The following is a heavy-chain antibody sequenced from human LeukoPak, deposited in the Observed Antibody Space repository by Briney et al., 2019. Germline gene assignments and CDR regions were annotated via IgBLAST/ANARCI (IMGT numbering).Heavy chain of an antibody. J-gene: IGHJ3*02. D-gene: IGHD7-27*01. CDR2: MNPKGGNT. V-gene: IGHV1-8*01. CDR1: GYTFTSYD. Sequence: GASVKVSCKASGYTFTSYDINWGRPATGQGRERMGWMNPKGGNTGYAQKFQGRVTMTRNTSISTAYMELSSLRSEDTAVYYCARSGRSLGAFDIWGQGTMVTVSS. CDR3: ARSGRSLGAFDI.